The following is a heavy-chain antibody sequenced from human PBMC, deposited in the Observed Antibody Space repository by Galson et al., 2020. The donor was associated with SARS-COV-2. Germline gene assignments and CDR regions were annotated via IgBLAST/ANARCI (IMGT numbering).Heavy chain of an antibody. CDR2: IYYSGST. CDR1: GGSISDNY. D-gene: IGHD1-1*01. J-gene: IGHJ3*02. Sequence: TETLSLTCTASGGSISDNYWSWIRQTPGKGLEWTGYIYYSGSTNYNPSLKSRLIISVDTSKNQFSLKLSSVTAADTAVYYCARGHWNDIEGAFDIWGLGTLVSVSS. V-gene: IGHV4-59*01. CDR3: ARGHWNDIEGAFDI.